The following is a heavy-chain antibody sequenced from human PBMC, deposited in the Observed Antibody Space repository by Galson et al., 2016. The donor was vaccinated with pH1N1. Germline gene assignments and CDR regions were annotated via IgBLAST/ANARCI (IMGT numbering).Heavy chain of an antibody. Sequence: LRLSCAASGFIFDDYGMSWVRQVPGKGLEWVSGINWKGSSTEYADSVKGRSTISRDNAKSSVFLQMNSLSAEDTALYYCVRAFHSNSLYYFVYWGEGTLVNVSS. J-gene: IGHJ4*03. CDR3: VRAFHSNSLYYFVY. V-gene: IGHV3-20*04. CDR2: INWKGSST. CDR1: GFIFDDYG. D-gene: IGHD6-13*01.